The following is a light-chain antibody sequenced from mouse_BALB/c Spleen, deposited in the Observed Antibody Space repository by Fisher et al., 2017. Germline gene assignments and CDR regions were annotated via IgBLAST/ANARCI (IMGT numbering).Light chain of an antibody. CDR3: QQWSSNPPT. Sequence: IVLTQSTAIMSASPGEKVTISCSASSSVSYMYWYQQKPGSSPKPWIYGTSNLASGVPARFSGSGSGTSYSLTISSMEAEDAATYYCQQWSSNPPTFGAGTKLELK. V-gene: IGKV4-61*01. J-gene: IGKJ5*01. CDR2: GTS. CDR1: SSVSY.